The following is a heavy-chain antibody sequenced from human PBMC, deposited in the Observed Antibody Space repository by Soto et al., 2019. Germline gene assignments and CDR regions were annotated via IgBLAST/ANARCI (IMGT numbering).Heavy chain of an antibody. CDR1: GYTFTGYH. CDR2: INPNRGGT. J-gene: IGHJ3*01. CDR3: ARDRRFYDSGTYDIANDAFDV. V-gene: IGHV1-2*02. D-gene: IGHD3-22*01. Sequence: ASVKVSCKASGYTFTGYHMHWVRQAPGPGLEWMGRINPNRGGTNYAEKIQGRVTMTRDTSISTAYMEVSRLRSADTAVYYCARDRRFYDSGTYDIANDAFDVWGQGTMVTVSS.